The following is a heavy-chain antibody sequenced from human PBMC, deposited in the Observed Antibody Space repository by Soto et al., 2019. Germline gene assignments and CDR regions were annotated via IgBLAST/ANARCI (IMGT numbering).Heavy chain of an antibody. CDR1: GFKFSNYA. V-gene: IGHV3-23*01. Sequence: QLGGSLRLSCAASGFKFSNYAMSWVRQAPGKGLEWVSLISATGGGTYYADSVKGRFTISRDNSHNTLYLQVHSLTAEDTAVYYCAKDRRAGGNSAFYFDFWGQGA. J-gene: IGHJ4*02. CDR2: ISATGGGT. CDR3: AKDRRAGGNSAFYFDF. D-gene: IGHD3-16*01.